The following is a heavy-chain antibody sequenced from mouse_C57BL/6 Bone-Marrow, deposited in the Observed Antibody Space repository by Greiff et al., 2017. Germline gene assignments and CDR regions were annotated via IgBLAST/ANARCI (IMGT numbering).Heavy chain of an antibody. D-gene: IGHD1-1*01. J-gene: IGHJ4*01. CDR1: GYTFTSYW. CDR3: VNWCAADVLLGYLDY. V-gene: IGHV1-61*01. CDR2: IYPSDSDT. Sequence: QVQLQQPGAELVRPGSSVKLSCKASGYTFTSYWMDWVKQRPGQGLEWIGNIYPSDSDTHYNQKFKDKATLTVDKSSSTAYMQLSSLTSEDSAVYYCVNWCAADVLLGYLDYWGQGTSVTVSS.